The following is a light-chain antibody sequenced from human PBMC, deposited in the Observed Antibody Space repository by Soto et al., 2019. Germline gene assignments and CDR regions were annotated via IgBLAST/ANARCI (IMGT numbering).Light chain of an antibody. CDR2: EVN. CDR3: SSSAGSNKFVV. Sequence: QSVLTQPPSASGSPGQSVTISCTGTSSDIGGYNSVSWYQQHPGKAPKLMIYEVNKRPSGVPDRFSGSKSGNTASLTVSGLLACEEANYFCSSSAGSNKFVVFGGGTTLPVL. CDR1: SSDIGGYNS. J-gene: IGLJ2*01. V-gene: IGLV2-8*01.